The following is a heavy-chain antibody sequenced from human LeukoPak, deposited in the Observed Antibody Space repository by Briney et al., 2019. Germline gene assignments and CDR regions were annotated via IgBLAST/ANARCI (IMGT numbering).Heavy chain of an antibody. D-gene: IGHD6-6*01. V-gene: IGHV3-43*01. CDR3: AKEGVIAARAFYYYYMDV. CDR2: ISWDGGST. Sequence: PGGSLRLSCAASGFTFDDYTMHWVRQAPGKGLEWVSLISWDGGSTYYADSVKGRFTISGDNSKNSLYLQMNSLRTEDTALYYCAKEGVIAARAFYYYYMDVWGKGTTVTVSS. J-gene: IGHJ6*03. CDR1: GFTFDDYT.